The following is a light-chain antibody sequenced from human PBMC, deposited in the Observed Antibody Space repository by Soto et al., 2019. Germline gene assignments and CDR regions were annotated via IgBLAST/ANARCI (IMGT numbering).Light chain of an antibody. J-gene: IGKJ4*01. Sequence: EIVLTQSPGTLSLSPGERATLSCRASLSVSSNYLAWYQQKPGQAPRLLMYEASSRATGIPDRFSGSGSGTDFTLTISRLEPEDFAVYYCQQYGSSPLTLGGGTKVDIK. CDR3: QQYGSSPLT. V-gene: IGKV3-20*01. CDR1: LSVSSNY. CDR2: EAS.